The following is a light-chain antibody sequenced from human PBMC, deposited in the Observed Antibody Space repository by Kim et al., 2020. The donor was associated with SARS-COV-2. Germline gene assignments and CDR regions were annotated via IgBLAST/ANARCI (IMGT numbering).Light chain of an antibody. CDR1: RSNIGPNY. Sequence: GRRFTISCSRGRSNIGPNYAHWYQHLPGPTPNRLIYKHRLRPSGLPDRFSGSNSGTSASLAISGLQSEDEAVYYCATCDDSLSGPVFGGGTQLTVL. J-gene: IGLJ3*02. CDR2: KHR. V-gene: IGLV1-47*01. CDR3: ATCDDSLSGPV.